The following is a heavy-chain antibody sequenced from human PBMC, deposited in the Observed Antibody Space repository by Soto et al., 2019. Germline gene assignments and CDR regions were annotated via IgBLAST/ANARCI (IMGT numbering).Heavy chain of an antibody. CDR3: ARSTRDILTGYRTFDI. V-gene: IGHV4-34*01. D-gene: IGHD3-9*01. CDR2: INHSGGT. Sequence: SETLSLTCAIYNGSFSGHYWSWIRLTPGKGLEWIGEINHSGGTNYNPSLKRRVSMSVDTSKNQFSLRLSSVTAADTAVYYCARSTRDILTGYRTFDIWGQGTMVTVSS. J-gene: IGHJ3*02. CDR1: NGSFSGHY.